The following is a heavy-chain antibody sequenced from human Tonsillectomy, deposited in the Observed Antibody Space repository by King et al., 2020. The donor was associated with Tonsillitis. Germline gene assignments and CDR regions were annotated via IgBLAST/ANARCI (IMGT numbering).Heavy chain of an antibody. Sequence: QLVQSGAEVKKPGSSVKVSCKASGGTFNSCAISWVRQAPGQGLEWMGGIIPIYGTTNYAQKFQGRVTITADRSASTAYMDLSSLRSDDTAVYYCVRASGYSGYEISDYWGQGTLVTVSS. V-gene: IGHV1-69*14. D-gene: IGHD5-12*01. CDR2: IIPIYGTT. J-gene: IGHJ4*02. CDR3: VRASGYSGYEISDY. CDR1: GGTFNSCA.